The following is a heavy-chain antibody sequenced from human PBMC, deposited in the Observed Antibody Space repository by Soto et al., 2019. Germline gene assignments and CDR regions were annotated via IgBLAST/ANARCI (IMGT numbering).Heavy chain of an antibody. Sequence: GSLRLSCAASGFTFSDYFMSWIRQAPGKGLEWVSFISGSSDNIKYADSVKGRFTISRDNAKNSLYLQMNSLRAEDTAVYYCVRDSARIVVVPRVDGDNWFAPWGPGTLVTVSS. V-gene: IGHV3-11*06. CDR2: ISGSSDNI. CDR1: GFTFSDYF. J-gene: IGHJ5*02. D-gene: IGHD2-2*01. CDR3: VRDSARIVVVPRVDGDNWFAP.